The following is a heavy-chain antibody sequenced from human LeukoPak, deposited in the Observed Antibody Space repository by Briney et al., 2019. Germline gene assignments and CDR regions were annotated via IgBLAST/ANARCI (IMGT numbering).Heavy chain of an antibody. CDR2: ISSSSSTI. CDR3: ARDRSPTWDY. CDR1: GFTFSSYS. Sequence: GGSLRLSCAASGFTFSSYSMNWVRQAPGKGLEWVSYISSSSSTIYYADSVKDRFTISRDNAKNSLYLQMNSLRAEDTAVYYCARDRSPTWDYWGQGTLVTVSS. D-gene: IGHD3-10*01. J-gene: IGHJ4*02. V-gene: IGHV3-48*01.